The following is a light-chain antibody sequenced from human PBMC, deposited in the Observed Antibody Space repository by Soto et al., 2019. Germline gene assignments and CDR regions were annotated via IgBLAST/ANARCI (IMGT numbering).Light chain of an antibody. CDR3: QVWDSSSDHPDYV. V-gene: IGLV3-21*02. J-gene: IGLJ1*01. CDR1: NIGSKS. Sequence: SYELTQPPSVSVASGQTARITCGGNNIGSKSVHWYQQKPCQAPVLVVYDDSDRPSGIPERFSGSNSGNTATLTISRVEAGDEADYYCQVWDSSSDHPDYVFGTGTKLTVL. CDR2: DDS.